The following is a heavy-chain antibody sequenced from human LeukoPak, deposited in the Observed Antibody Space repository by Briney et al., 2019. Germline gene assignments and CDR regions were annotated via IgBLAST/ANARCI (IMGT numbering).Heavy chain of an antibody. CDR1: GFAFHDYA. V-gene: IGHV3-9*01. D-gene: IGHD2-15*01. Sequence: SGGSLRLSCAASGFAFHDYAMHWVRQSPGKGLAWVSGISWNSNRMDYAVSLRGRFTISRDNAKNSLYLQMNSLRVEDTAVYYCAKTHGPYCSGGSCLDYYYYMDVWGKGTTVTVSS. J-gene: IGHJ6*03. CDR3: AKTHGPYCSGGSCLDYYYYMDV. CDR2: ISWNSNRM.